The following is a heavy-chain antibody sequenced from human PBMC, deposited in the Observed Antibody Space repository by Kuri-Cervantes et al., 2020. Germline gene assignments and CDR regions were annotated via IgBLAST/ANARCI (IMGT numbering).Heavy chain of an antibody. Sequence: SVKVSCKASGYTFTYRYLHWVRQAPGQALEWMGWITPFNGNTNYAQKFQDRVTITRDRSMSTAYMELSSLRSDDTAVYYCAREGWPGETPDYWGQEPWSPSPQ. CDR3: AREGWPGETPDY. J-gene: IGHJ4*01. CDR2: ITPFNGNT. V-gene: IGHV1-45*02. CDR1: GYTFTYRY. D-gene: IGHD2-15*01.